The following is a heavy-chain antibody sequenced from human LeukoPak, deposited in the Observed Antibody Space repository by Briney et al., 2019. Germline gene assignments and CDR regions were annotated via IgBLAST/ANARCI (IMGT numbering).Heavy chain of an antibody. J-gene: IGHJ4*02. CDR1: GFTFNNYN. V-gene: IGHV3-48*01. CDR3: AREPFDY. Sequence: QPGGSLRLSCVASGFTFNNYNMNWVRQAPGKGLEWVSYVSGSSSSIFYADSVKGRFTISRDNAKNSLFLQMNSLRAEDTAVYYCAREPFDYWDQGTLVTVSS. CDR2: VSGSSSSI.